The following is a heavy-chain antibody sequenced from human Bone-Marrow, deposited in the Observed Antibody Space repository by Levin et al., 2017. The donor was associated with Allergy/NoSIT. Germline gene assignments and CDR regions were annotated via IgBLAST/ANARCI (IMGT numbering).Heavy chain of an antibody. CDR1: GLTFIDHA. CDR2: ISGSGSST. J-gene: IGHJ6*03. Sequence: QRGESLKISCAVSGLTFIDHAMTWVRQAPGEGLEWVSSISGSGSSTYYADSVKGRFTISRDDSKNTLYLESNSLRAEDTAVYYCAKVRFYYFYMDVWGIGTTVTVSS. V-gene: IGHV3-23*01. CDR3: AKVRFYYFYMDV. D-gene: IGHD3-16*01.